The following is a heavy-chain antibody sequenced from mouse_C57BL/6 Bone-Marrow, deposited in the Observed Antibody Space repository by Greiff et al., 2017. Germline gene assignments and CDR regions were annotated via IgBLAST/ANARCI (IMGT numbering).Heavy chain of an antibody. Sequence: QVQLQQPGAELVRPGSSVKLSCKASGYTFTSYWMHWVKQRPIQGLEWIGNIDPSDSDTHYNQKFKDKATLTVDKSSSTAYMQLSSLTSEDSAFYYCAKETMDYWGQGTSVTVSS. CDR2: IDPSDSDT. CDR3: AKETMDY. J-gene: IGHJ4*01. V-gene: IGHV1-52*01. CDR1: GYTFTSYW.